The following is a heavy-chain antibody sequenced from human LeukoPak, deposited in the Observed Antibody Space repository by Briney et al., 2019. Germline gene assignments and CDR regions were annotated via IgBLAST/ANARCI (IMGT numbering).Heavy chain of an antibody. CDR2: VYYFGNA. CDR1: GGSIPTTRYY. D-gene: IGHD3-10*01. V-gene: IGHV4-39*01. CDR3: ATHKEGSCFES. J-gene: IGHJ4*02. Sequence: SETLSLTCSVSGGSIPTTRYYWGWIRQSPGMGLEWIGSVYYFGNAYYRPSLMSRATISIDTSKKRISLNLTSVTARDTGIYYCATHKEGSCFESWGQGTLVTVFS.